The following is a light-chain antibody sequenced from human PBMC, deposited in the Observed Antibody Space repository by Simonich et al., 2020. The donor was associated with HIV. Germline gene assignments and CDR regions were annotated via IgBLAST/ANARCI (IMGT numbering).Light chain of an antibody. V-gene: IGLV1-40*01. CDR3: QSYDSSLRV. Sequence: QSVLTQPPSVSGAPGQRVTISCTGSSSNIGAGYDVHWYQQLPGTAPKLLIYGNNNRPSGVPDRFPGSKSGTSASLAITGLQAEDEADYYCQSYDSSLRVFGGGTKLTVL. CDR1: SSNIGAGYD. CDR2: GNN. J-gene: IGLJ3*02.